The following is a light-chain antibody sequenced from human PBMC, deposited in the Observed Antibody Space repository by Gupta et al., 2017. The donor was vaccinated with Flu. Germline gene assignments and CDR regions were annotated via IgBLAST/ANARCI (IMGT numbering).Light chain of an antibody. V-gene: IGKV1-39*01. Sequence: DIQMTQSPSSLSASVGDRVTITCRTSQYIGRYLNWYQQKPGKAPKFLIYDASTLQRGIPSRFSGSGSGTDFALTISRLQPEDFATYYCQQSDNVPRTFGQGTKVEV. CDR3: QQSDNVPRT. J-gene: IGKJ1*01. CDR2: DAS. CDR1: QYIGRY.